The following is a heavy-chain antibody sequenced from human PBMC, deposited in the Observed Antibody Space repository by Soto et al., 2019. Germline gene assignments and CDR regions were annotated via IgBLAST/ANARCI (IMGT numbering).Heavy chain of an antibody. Sequence: GGSLRLSCAASGFTFSSYSMNWVRQAPGKGLEWVSSISSSSSYIYYADSVKGRFTISRDNAKNSLYLQMSSLRAEDTAVYYCARDHCSTTRCPDGFYYYYGMDVWGQGTTVTVSS. CDR3: ARDHCSTTRCPDGFYYYYGMDV. J-gene: IGHJ6*02. D-gene: IGHD2-2*01. CDR2: ISSSSSYI. CDR1: GFTFSSYS. V-gene: IGHV3-21*01.